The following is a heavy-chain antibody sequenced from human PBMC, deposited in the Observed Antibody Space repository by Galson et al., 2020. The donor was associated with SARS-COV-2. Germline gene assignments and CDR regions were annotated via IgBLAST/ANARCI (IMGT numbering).Heavy chain of an antibody. CDR3: ARSSIILTGYGMDV. Sequence: ASVKVSCKASGYTFTGFYIHWVRQAPGQGLEWMGWINPNSGGTNYAQKFQGRVTMTRDTSISTAYMELSRLRSDDTAMYYCARSSIILTGYGMDVWGQGTTVTVSS. CDR2: INPNSGGT. CDR1: GYTFTGFY. D-gene: IGHD3-9*01. V-gene: IGHV1-2*02. J-gene: IGHJ6*02.